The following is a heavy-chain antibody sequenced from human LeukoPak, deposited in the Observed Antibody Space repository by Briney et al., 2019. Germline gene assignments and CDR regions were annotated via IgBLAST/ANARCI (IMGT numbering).Heavy chain of an antibody. J-gene: IGHJ6*03. CDR3: ARAKLNYYDSSGYTYYYYYYRDV. CDR2: ISSSSSYI. CDR1: GFTFSSYS. D-gene: IGHD3-22*01. V-gene: IGHV3-21*01. Sequence: GGSLRLSCAASGFTFSSYSMNWVRQAPGKGLEWVSSISSSSSYIYYADSVKGRFTISRDNAKNSLYLQMNSLRAEDTAVYYCARAKLNYYDSSGYTYYYYYYRDVWGKGTTVTVSS.